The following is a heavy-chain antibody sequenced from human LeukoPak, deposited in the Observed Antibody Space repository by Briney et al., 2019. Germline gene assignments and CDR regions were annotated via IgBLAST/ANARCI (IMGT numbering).Heavy chain of an antibody. CDR2: IYYSGST. J-gene: IGHJ5*02. CDR3: ARQGGYDFGELGWFDP. D-gene: IGHD5-12*01. Sequence: TSETLSPTCTVSGGSISSYYWSWIRQPPGKGLEWIGYIYYSGSTNYNPSLKSRVTISVDTSKNQFSLKLSSVTAADTAVYYCARQGGYDFGELGWFDPWGQGTLVTVSS. V-gene: IGHV4-59*08. CDR1: GGSISSYY.